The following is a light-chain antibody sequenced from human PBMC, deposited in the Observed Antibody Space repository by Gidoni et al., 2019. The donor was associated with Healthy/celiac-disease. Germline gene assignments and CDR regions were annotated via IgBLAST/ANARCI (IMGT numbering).Light chain of an antibody. CDR1: QSVSSY. J-gene: IGKJ3*01. CDR2: DAS. Sequence: VSTQSPATLSLSPGERATLSCRASQSVSSYLAWYQQKPGQAPRLLIYDASNRATGIPARFSGSGSGTDFTLTISSLEPEDFAVYYCQQRSNWPGGTFGHGTRVEIK. V-gene: IGKV3-11*01. CDR3: QQRSNWPGGT.